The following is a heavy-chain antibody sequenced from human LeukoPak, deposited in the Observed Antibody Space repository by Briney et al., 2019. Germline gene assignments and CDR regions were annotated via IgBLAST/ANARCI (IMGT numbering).Heavy chain of an antibody. D-gene: IGHD3-10*01. CDR2: LACLDASCTE. Sequence: GGSLRPSCAASGFTFGTFDMSWVRQAPGKGLEWVSTLACLDASCTEYYSDSVKGRFTISRDKSKSTLSLQVNSLRVEDTAMYYCVRDSEGSFDYWGQGTLVTVSS. CDR3: VRDSEGSFDY. J-gene: IGHJ4*02. CDR1: GFTFGTFD. V-gene: IGHV3-23*01.